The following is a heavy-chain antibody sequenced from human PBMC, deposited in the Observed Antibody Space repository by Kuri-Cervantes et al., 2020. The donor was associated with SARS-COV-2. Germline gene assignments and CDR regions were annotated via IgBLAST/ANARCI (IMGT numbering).Heavy chain of an antibody. Sequence: ESLKISCAVSGYSISSGYYWGWIRQPPGKGLEWIGSIYHSGSTYYNPSLKSRVTISVDTSKNQFSLKLSSVTAADTAVYYCARPADYGGYVRVVYVDVWGKGTTVTVSS. CDR3: ARPADYGGYVRVVYVDV. CDR2: IYHSGST. D-gene: IGHD4-17*01. V-gene: IGHV4-38-2*01. J-gene: IGHJ6*03. CDR1: GYSISSGYY.